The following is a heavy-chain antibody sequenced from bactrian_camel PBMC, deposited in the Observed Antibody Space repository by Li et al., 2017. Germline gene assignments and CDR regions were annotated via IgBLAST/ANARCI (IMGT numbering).Heavy chain of an antibody. Sequence: QVQLVESGGGSVQTGGSLTLSCAASETTQTMHCMTWFRQALGKEREGVAAIESDGRTAYGDSVKGRFTISKDNAKYTLYLEMDSLEPGDTAMYFCQAGPCPGYGFRQVWKSPNIYDYWGQGTQVTVS. J-gene: IGHJ4*01. D-gene: IGHD3*01. CDR3: QAGPCPGYGFRQVWKSPNIYDY. CDR2: IESDGRT. CDR1: ETTQTMHC. V-gene: IGHV3S53*01.